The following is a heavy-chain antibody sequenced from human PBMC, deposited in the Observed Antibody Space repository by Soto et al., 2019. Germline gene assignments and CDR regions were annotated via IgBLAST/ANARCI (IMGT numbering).Heavy chain of an antibody. CDR2: INAGNSNT. D-gene: IGHD5-12*01. CDR3: ARGLPTIPDY. Sequence: SVKVSCKASGYTFTSYAMHWVRQAPGQRLEWMGWINAGNSNTKYSQKFQGRVTITRDTSASTAYMELSSLRSEDTAVYYCARGLPTIPDYWGQGTLVTVSS. V-gene: IGHV1-3*01. J-gene: IGHJ4*02. CDR1: GYTFTSYA.